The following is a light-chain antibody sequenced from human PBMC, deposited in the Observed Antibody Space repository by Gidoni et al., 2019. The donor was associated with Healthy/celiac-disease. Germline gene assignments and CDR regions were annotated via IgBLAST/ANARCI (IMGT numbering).Light chain of an antibody. CDR3: QQSYSTPLT. V-gene: IGKV1-39*01. J-gene: IGKJ4*01. Sequence: DIQMTQSPSSLSASVGDRVTITCRASQSISSYLNWYQQKPGKAPKPLIYAASSLQSGVPSRFSGSGSGTDFTLTIRSLQPEDFETYYCQQSYSTPLTLGGGTKVEIK. CDR2: AAS. CDR1: QSISSY.